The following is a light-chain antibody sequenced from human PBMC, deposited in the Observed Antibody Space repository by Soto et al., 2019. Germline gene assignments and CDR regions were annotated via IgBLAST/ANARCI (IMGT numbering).Light chain of an antibody. Sequence: EVVLTQSPNTLSLSPGESATLSCRASQAVSSTYLVWYQQKPGLAPRLLIYGASSRAPGISDRFSGSGSGTDFTLTISRLEPEDFAVYYCHQCGQSWWTFGEGTKVEIK. V-gene: IGKV3-20*01. CDR1: QAVSSTY. CDR3: HQCGQSWWT. J-gene: IGKJ1*01. CDR2: GAS.